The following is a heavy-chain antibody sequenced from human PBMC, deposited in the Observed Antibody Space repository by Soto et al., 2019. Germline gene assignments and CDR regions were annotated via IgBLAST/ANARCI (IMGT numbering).Heavy chain of an antibody. J-gene: IGHJ6*02. V-gene: IGHV5-51*01. Sequence: GESLKISCKGSGYSFTSYWIGWVRQMPGKGLEWMGIIYPGDSDTRYSPSFQGQVTITADESTSTAYMELSSLRSEDTAVYYCARSQGSSTSLEIYYYYYYGMDVWGQGTTVTVSS. CDR1: GYSFTSYW. D-gene: IGHD2-2*01. CDR2: IYPGDSDT. CDR3: ARSQGSSTSLEIYYYYYYGMDV.